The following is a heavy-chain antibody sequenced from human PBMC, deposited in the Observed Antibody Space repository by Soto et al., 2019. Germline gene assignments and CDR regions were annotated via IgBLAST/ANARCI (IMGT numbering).Heavy chain of an antibody. Sequence: GSLRLSCVASGFTFSSYSVNWVRQAPGKGLEWISFISGDGTTVYYGDSVKGRFTISRDNAKNALYLHMNSLKDEDTAVYYCARGGWNDLFDYWGQGTLVTVSS. J-gene: IGHJ4*02. CDR3: ARGGWNDLFDY. CDR1: GFTFSSYS. CDR2: ISGDGTTV. V-gene: IGHV3-48*02. D-gene: IGHD1-1*01.